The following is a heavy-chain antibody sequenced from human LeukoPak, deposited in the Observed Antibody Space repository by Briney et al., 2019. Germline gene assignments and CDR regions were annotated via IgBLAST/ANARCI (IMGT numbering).Heavy chain of an antibody. J-gene: IGHJ4*02. CDR1: GGSISSGDYY. CDR2: IYYSGST. Sequence: TSETLSLTCTVSGGSISSGDYYWSWIRQPPGKGLEWIGYIYYSGSTYYSPSLKSRVTISVDTSKNQFSLKLSSVSAADTAVYYCARGHNLDYWGQGTLVTVSS. D-gene: IGHD2-21*01. CDR3: ARGHNLDY. V-gene: IGHV4-30-4*01.